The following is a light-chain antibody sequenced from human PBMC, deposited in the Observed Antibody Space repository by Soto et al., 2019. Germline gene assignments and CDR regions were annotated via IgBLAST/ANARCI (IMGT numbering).Light chain of an antibody. J-gene: IGKJ3*01. Sequence: DIQMTQSPSSLSASVGDRVTITCQASQDITKSLNWFQQKPGKAPALLIYDASNLETGVPSNFSGSGSGTDFTFTFSSLQPEHIATYYCQQFHDLPFTFGPGTKVELK. V-gene: IGKV1-33*01. CDR1: QDITKS. CDR2: DAS. CDR3: QQFHDLPFT.